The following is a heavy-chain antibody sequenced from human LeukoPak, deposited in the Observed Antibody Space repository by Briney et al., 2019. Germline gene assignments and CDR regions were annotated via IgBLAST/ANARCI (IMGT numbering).Heavy chain of an antibody. D-gene: IGHD2-2*01. CDR3: AKTSSTSCYEVYRCPLSFDY. CDR1: GFTFSSYA. CDR2: ISGSGGST. V-gene: IGHV3-23*01. J-gene: IGHJ4*02. Sequence: PGGSLRLSCAASGFTFSSYAMSWVRQAPGKGLEWVSAISGSGGSTYYADSVKGRFTISRDNSKNTLYLQMNSLRAEDTAVYYCAKTSSTSCYEVYRCPLSFDYWGQGTLVTVSS.